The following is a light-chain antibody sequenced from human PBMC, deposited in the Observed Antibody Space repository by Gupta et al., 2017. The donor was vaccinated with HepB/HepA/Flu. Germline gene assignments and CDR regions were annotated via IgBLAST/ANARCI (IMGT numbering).Light chain of an antibody. CDR1: SAHSTYA. V-gene: IGLV4-69*01. CDR3: QTWGTAIHWT. Sequence: QLVLPHSPPPPASLAAPVKLTCTLSSAHSTYAIAWHQQQPEKGFRYLMRVTSDGSHTKGDGIPDRFSGSSFGAERYLTISSLQPEDDGDYYCQTWGTAIHWTFGGGTKLTVL. CDR2: VTSDGSH. J-gene: IGLJ2*01.